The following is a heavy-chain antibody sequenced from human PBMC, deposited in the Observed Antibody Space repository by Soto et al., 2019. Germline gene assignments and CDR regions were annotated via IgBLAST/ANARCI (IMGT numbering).Heavy chain of an antibody. CDR2: IKGDGSIT. D-gene: IGHD3-10*01. CDR3: ARGASGRYYRDV. V-gene: IGHV3-74*01. J-gene: IGHJ6*03. CDR1: GFTFSNYW. Sequence: DEQVVESGGGLVQPGGSLRLSCTASGFTFSNYWIHWVRQASGKGLVWVSRIKGDGSITNYADSVRGRFSISRDNAKKTVYLQMDSLRAEDTAVYYCARGASGRYYRDVWGKGTTVTVS.